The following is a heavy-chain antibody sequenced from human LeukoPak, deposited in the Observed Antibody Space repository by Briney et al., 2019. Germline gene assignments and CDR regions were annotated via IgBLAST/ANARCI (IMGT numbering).Heavy chain of an antibody. CDR2: INPDSGGA. CDR3: ARDLGFRGYSSDWSSG. V-gene: IGHV1-2*02. CDR1: GYTFTGYY. Sequence: ASMKVSCKASGYTFTGYYMHWVRQAPGQGFEWMGWINPDSGGANYAQRFQGRVTMTRDTSISTAYMELSRLRSDDTAVYYCARDLGFRGYSSDWSSGWGQGTLVTVPS. D-gene: IGHD6-19*01. J-gene: IGHJ4*02.